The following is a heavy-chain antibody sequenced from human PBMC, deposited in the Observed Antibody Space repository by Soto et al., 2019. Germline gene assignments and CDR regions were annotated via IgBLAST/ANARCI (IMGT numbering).Heavy chain of an antibody. J-gene: IGHJ4*02. D-gene: IGHD3-16*01. Sequence: GESLKISCKGSGYSFATYWIGWVRQMPGKGLEWMGIIYPGDSDTRYSPSFQGQVTISADKSISTAYLQWSSLGDDDTAVYFCARDGGFLGASGEKVDYWGRGTLVTVSS. CDR1: GYSFATYW. V-gene: IGHV5-51*01. CDR2: IYPGDSDT. CDR3: ARDGGFLGASGEKVDY.